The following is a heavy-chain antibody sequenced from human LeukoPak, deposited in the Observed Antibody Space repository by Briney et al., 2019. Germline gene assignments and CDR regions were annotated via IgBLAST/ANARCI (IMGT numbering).Heavy chain of an antibody. V-gene: IGHV4-39*01. D-gene: IGHD6-6*01. Sequence: PSETLSLTCTVSGGSISSSSYYWGWIRQPPGTGLEWIGSIYYSGSTYYNPSLKSRVTISVDTSKNQFSLKLSSVTAADTAVYYCALTSSIAARRRDAFDIWGQGTMVTVSS. CDR3: ALTSSIAARRRDAFDI. CDR2: IYYSGST. J-gene: IGHJ3*02. CDR1: GGSISSSSYY.